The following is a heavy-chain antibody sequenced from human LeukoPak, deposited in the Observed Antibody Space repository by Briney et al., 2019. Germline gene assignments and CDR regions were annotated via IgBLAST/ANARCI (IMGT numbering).Heavy chain of an antibody. V-gene: IGHV1-69*13. Sequence: GASVKVSCKASGGTFSSYATSWVRQAPGQGLEWMGGIIPIFGTANYAQKLQGRVTITADESTSTAYMELSSLRSEDTAVYYCARDRTERLRYFDWSKRGYFDYWGQGTLVTVSS. J-gene: IGHJ4*02. CDR3: ARDRTERLRYFDWSKRGYFDY. D-gene: IGHD3-9*01. CDR2: IIPIFGTA. CDR1: GGTFSSYA.